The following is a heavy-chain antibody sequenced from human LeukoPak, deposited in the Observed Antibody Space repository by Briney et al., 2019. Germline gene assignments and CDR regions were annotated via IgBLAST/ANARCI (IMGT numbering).Heavy chain of an antibody. Sequence: PGGSLRLSCAASGFTFSSYAMSWVRQAPGKGLEWVSAISGSGGSTYYADSVKGRFTISRDNSKNTLYLQMNSLRAEDTAVYYCAKDRNHNILTGYYDYWGQGTLVTVSS. V-gene: IGHV3-23*01. CDR2: ISGSGGST. J-gene: IGHJ4*02. CDR1: GFTFSSYA. D-gene: IGHD3-9*01. CDR3: AKDRNHNILTGYYDY.